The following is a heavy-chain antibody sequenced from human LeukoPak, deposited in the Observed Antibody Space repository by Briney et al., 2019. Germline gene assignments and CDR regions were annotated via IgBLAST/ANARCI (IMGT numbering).Heavy chain of an antibody. V-gene: IGHV3-30*04. D-gene: IGHD2-2*01. CDR1: GFTFSSYA. CDR2: ISYDGSNK. Sequence: GGSLRLSCAASGFTFSSYAMHWVRQAPGKGLEWVAVISYDGSNKYYADSVKGRFTISRDNSENTLYLQMNCLRAEDTAVYYCARDHCSSTSCHGMDVWGQGTTVTVSS. J-gene: IGHJ6*02. CDR3: ARDHCSSTSCHGMDV.